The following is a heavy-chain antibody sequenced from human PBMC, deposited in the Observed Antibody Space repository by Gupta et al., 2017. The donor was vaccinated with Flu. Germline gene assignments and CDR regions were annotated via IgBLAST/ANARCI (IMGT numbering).Heavy chain of an antibody. CDR2: MNPNSGDT. CDR3: TRDDFWSGYLFDP. CDR1: GYTFTTYE. D-gene: IGHD3-3*01. Sequence: QVQLVQSGAEVKQPGASVKVSCKASGYTFTTYEINWVRQATGQGLEWMGWMNPNSGDTGYEQKFQGRVTMTRDTSISTAYMELSGLRSDDTAVYFCTRDDFWSGYLFDPWGQGTLVTVSS. J-gene: IGHJ5*02. V-gene: IGHV1-8*01.